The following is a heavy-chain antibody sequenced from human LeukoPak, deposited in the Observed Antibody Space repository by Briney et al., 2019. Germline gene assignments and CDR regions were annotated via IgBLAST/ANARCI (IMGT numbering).Heavy chain of an antibody. CDR1: GGTFSSYA. Sequence: SVKVSCKASGGTFSSYAISWVRQAPGQGLEWMGGIIPIFGTANYAQKFQGRVTMTEDTSTDTAYMELSRLRSDDTAVYYCARGIYGSGSPFDYWGQGTLVTVSS. J-gene: IGHJ4*02. D-gene: IGHD3-10*01. CDR2: IIPIFGTA. CDR3: ARGIYGSGSPFDY. V-gene: IGHV1-69*06.